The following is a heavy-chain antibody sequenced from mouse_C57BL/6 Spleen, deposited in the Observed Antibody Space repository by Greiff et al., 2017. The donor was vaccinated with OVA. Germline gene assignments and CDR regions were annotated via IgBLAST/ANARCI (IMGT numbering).Heavy chain of an antibody. D-gene: IGHD2-5*01. CDR1: GYTFTDYN. J-gene: IGHJ2*01. Sequence: VQLQQSGPELVKPGASVKMSCKASGYTFTDYNMHWVKQSHGKSLEWIGYINPNNGGTSYNQKFKGKATLTVNKSYSTAYMELRSLTSDDSAVYYWARVWQFSNYDDWGQGTTLTVSS. CDR3: ARVWQFSNYDD. CDR2: INPNNGGT. V-gene: IGHV1-22*01.